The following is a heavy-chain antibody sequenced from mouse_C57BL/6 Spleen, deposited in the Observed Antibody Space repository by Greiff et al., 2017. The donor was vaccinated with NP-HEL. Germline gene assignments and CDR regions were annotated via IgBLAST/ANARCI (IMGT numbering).Heavy chain of an antibody. V-gene: IGHV1-62-2*01. CDR3: ARHEDYDGSSYGWYFDV. Sequence: VKLQESGAELVKPGASVKLSCKASGYTFTEYTIHWVKQRSGQGLEWIGWFYPGSGSIKYNEKFKDKATLTADKSSSTVYMELSRLTSEDSAVYFCARHEDYDGSSYGWYFDVWGTGTTVTVSS. CDR2: FYPGSGSI. J-gene: IGHJ1*03. D-gene: IGHD1-1*01. CDR1: GYTFTEYT.